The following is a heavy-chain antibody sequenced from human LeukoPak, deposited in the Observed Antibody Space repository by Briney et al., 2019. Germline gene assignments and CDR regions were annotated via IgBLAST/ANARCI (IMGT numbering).Heavy chain of an antibody. CDR1: GASISSGGYY. V-gene: IGHV4-31*03. CDR3: ARGASGEGY. D-gene: IGHD3-10*01. Sequence: SETLSLTCTVSGASISSGGYYWSWTRQHPGKGLEWIGYIYNSGTTHYNPSLKSRITMSVDTSKNQFSLKLSSVTAADTAVYYCARGASGEGYWGQGTLVTVSS. CDR2: IYNSGTT. J-gene: IGHJ4*02.